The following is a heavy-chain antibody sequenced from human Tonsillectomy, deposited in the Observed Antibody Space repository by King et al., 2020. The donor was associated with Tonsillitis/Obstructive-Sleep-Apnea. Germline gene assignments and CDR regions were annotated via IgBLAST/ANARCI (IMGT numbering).Heavy chain of an antibody. V-gene: IGHV7-4-1*02. D-gene: IGHD2-15*01. CDR3: ARDSKDLDYYYYYMDV. J-gene: IGHJ6*03. Sequence: QLVQSGSELKKPGASVKVSCKASGYSFTNFGMNCVRQAPGQGLEWMGWINTNTGNPTYAQGFTGRFVFSLDTSVSTAYLQISSLKAEDTAVYYCARDSKDLDYYYYYMDVWGKGTMVTVSS. CDR1: GYSFTNFG. CDR2: INTNTGNP.